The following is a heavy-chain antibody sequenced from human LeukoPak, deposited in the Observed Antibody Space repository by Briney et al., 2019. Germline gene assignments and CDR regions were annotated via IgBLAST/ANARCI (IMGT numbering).Heavy chain of an antibody. V-gene: IGHV3-20*04. CDR1: GFTFDDYG. D-gene: IGHD1-1*01. Sequence: GGSPRLSCAASGFTFDDYGMSWVRQAPGKGLEWVSGINWNGGSTGYADSVKGRFTISRDNAKNSLYLQMNSLRAEDTALYYCARGDDSYYYYMDVWGKGTTVTVSS. J-gene: IGHJ6*03. CDR3: ARGDDSYYYYMDV. CDR2: INWNGGST.